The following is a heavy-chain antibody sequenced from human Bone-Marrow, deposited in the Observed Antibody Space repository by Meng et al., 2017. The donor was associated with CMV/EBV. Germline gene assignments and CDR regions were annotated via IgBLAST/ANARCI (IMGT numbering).Heavy chain of an antibody. D-gene: IGHD4-11*01. CDR1: GFTFTSSA. Sequence: SVKVSCKASGFTFTSSAVQWVRQARGQRLEWIGWIVVGSGNTNYAQKFQERVTITRDMSTSTAYMELSSLRSEDTAVYYCAAGPLTVTWRGYYYYGMAVWGQGNTVHVAS. J-gene: IGHJ6*02. CDR3: AAGPLTVTWRGYYYYGMAV. CDR2: IVVGSGNT. V-gene: IGHV1-58*01.